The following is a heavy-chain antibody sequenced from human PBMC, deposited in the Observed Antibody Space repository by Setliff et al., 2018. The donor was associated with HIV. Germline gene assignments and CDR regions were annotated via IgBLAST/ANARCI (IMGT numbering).Heavy chain of an antibody. Sequence: SETLSLTCSVTGGSISNFYWSWIRQPPGKGLEWVGHIYSTGDTNYNPSLKSRVTLSADTSKNQLSLSLTSVTAADTAVYYCARVRLTMIMMVDYFDQWGQGTLVTVSS. CDR1: GGSISNFY. V-gene: IGHV4-4*07. J-gene: IGHJ4*02. D-gene: IGHD3-22*01. CDR3: ARVRLTMIMMVDYFDQ. CDR2: IYSTGDT.